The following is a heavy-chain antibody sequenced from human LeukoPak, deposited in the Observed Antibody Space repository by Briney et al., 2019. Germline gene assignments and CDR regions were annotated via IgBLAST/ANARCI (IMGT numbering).Heavy chain of an antibody. CDR1: RFTFSSYG. D-gene: IGHD6-19*01. V-gene: IGHV3-30*03. CDR3: ARDSYSSGWSVPDY. Sequence: PGKSLRLSCVDSRFTFSSYGMHWVRQAPGKGLEWVAVISYDGSNKYYADSVKGRFTISRDNSKNTLYLQMNSLRAEDTAVYYCARDSYSSGWSVPDYWGQGTLVTVSS. CDR2: ISYDGSNK. J-gene: IGHJ4*02.